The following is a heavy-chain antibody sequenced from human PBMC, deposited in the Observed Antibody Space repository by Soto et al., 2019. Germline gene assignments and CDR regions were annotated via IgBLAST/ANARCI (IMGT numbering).Heavy chain of an antibody. D-gene: IGHD6-19*01. CDR3: ARDQVTVAGKPFDM. CDR2: ISYSISTI. J-gene: IGHJ3*02. V-gene: IGHV3-48*02. Sequence: GGSLRLSCVGSGFSFNDYSMNWVRQSPGKGLEWVSYISYSISTIYYADSVKGRFAISRDNAKNSLYLQMNSLRDEDTAVYYCARDQVTVAGKPFDMWGQGTTVTVSS. CDR1: GFSFNDYS.